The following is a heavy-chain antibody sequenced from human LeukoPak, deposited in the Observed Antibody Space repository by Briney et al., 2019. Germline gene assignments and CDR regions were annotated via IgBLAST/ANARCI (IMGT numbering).Heavy chain of an antibody. Sequence: QAGGSLRLSCAASGFDFSGFYMHWVRQASGRGLEWVGLIRSKPSSYTTVYAASVKGRFTISRDNSMHTLHLLMNSLRAEDTAVYYCAARSYSSGSFYSPVDYWGQGTLVTVSS. V-gene: IGHV3-73*01. CDR2: IRSKPSSYTT. CDR1: GFDFSGFY. D-gene: IGHD3-10*01. CDR3: AARSYSSGSFYSPVDY. J-gene: IGHJ4*02.